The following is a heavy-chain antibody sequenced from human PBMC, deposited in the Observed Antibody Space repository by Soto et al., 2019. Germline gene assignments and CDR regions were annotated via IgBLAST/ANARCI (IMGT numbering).Heavy chain of an antibody. D-gene: IGHD3-3*01. J-gene: IGHJ5*02. V-gene: IGHV3-23*01. CDR3: AKDYDFWSGTNWFDP. CDR1: GFTFSSYA. CDR2: ISGSGGST. Sequence: GGSLRLSCAASGFTFSSYAMSWVRQAPGKGLEWVSAISGSGGSTYYADSVKGRFTISRDNSKNTLYLQMNSLRAEDTAVYYCAKDYDFWSGTNWFDPWDQGTLVTVSS.